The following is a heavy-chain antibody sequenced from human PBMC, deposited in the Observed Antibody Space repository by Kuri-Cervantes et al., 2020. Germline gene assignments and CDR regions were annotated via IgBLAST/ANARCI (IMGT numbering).Heavy chain of an antibody. CDR2: INHSGST. J-gene: IGHJ4*02. CDR1: GGSFSGYY. Sequence: SETLSLTCAVYGGSFSGYYWSWIRQPPGKGLGWIGEINHSGSTNYNPSLKSRVTISVDTSKNQFSLKLSSVTAADTAVYYCARKLIVGSRDFDYWGQGTLVTVSS. V-gene: IGHV4-34*01. CDR3: ARKLIVGSRDFDY. D-gene: IGHD1-26*01.